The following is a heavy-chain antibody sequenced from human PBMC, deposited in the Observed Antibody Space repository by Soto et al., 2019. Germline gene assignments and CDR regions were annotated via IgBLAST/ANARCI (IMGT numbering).Heavy chain of an antibody. J-gene: IGHJ6*02. Sequence: ASVKVSCKTSGFTFRSSVVQWVRQARGQRLEWIGWLVVGTGNTNYAQKFQQRVTISSDRSTNTVSMELSSLTSEDTAVYYCATGAYCSGGSCSDYYYYYYGMDLWGQGTTVTVSS. CDR1: GFTFRSSV. V-gene: IGHV1-58*01. CDR3: ATGAYCSGGSCSDYYYYYYGMDL. D-gene: IGHD2-15*01. CDR2: LVVGTGNT.